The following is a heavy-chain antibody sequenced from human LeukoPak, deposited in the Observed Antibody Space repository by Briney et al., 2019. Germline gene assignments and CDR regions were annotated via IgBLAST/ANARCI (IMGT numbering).Heavy chain of an antibody. Sequence: GGSLRLSCAASGFTFGSYWMHWVRQAPGKGLVWVSRINTDGGSTTYADSVKGQFTISRDNAKNTLYLQMNSLKTEDTAVYYCTRVKYYDSSGPFDYWGQGTLVTVSS. CDR1: GFTFGSYW. CDR3: TRVKYYDSSGPFDY. CDR2: INTDGGST. D-gene: IGHD3-22*01. J-gene: IGHJ4*02. V-gene: IGHV3-74*01.